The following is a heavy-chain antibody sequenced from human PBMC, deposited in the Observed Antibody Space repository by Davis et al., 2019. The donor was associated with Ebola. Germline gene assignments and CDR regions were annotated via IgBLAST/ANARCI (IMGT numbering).Heavy chain of an antibody. CDR3: ARDPFTIFGVGAYDY. CDR2: ISSSSSYI. V-gene: IGHV3-21*01. Sequence: GGSLRLSCAASGFTFSSYSMNWVRQAPGKGLEWVSSISSSSSYIYYADSVKGRFTISRDNAKNSLYLQMNSLRAEDTAVYYCARDPFTIFGVGAYDYWGQGTLVTVSS. CDR1: GFTFSSYS. J-gene: IGHJ4*02. D-gene: IGHD3-3*01.